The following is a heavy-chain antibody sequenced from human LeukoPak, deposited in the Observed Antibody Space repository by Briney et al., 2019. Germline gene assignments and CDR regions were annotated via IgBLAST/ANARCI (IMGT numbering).Heavy chain of an antibody. Sequence: PSETLSLTCTVSGGSINNNIYYWGWIRQPPGKGLEWIGSIYYSGSTYYNPSLKSRVTISVDTSKNQFSLKLSSVTAADTAVYYCASSGYSYGPIRYWGQGTLVTVSS. J-gene: IGHJ4*02. CDR1: GGSINNNIYY. CDR3: ASSGYSYGPIRY. D-gene: IGHD5-18*01. V-gene: IGHV4-39*01. CDR2: IYYSGST.